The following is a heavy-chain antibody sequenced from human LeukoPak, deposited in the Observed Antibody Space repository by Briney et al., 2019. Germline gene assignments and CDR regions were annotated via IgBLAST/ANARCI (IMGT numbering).Heavy chain of an antibody. CDR3: ARAVRYYDSSGLFDY. D-gene: IGHD3-22*01. J-gene: IGHJ4*02. CDR2: INPNSGGT. CDR1: GYTFTGYY. V-gene: IGHV1-2*02. Sequence: ASVKVSCKASGYTFTGYYMHWVRQAPGQGLEWMGWINPNSGGTNYAQKFQGRVTMTRDTPISTAYMELSRLRSDDTAVYYCARAVRYYDSSGLFDYWGQGTLVTVSS.